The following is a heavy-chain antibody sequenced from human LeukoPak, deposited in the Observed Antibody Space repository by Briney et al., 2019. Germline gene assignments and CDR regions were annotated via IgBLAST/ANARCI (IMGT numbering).Heavy chain of an antibody. J-gene: IGHJ4*02. V-gene: IGHV4-39*07. CDR3: ARHVGAAGSFDY. CDR2: IYYGGDT. D-gene: IGHD6-13*01. Sequence: SETLSLTCTVSGGSISRSSYYWGWIRQPPGKGLEWIGTIYYGGDTYYNPSLKSRVTISVDRSTNQFSLKVISVTAADTAVYYCARHVGAAGSFDYWGQGTLVTVTS. CDR1: GGSISRSSYY.